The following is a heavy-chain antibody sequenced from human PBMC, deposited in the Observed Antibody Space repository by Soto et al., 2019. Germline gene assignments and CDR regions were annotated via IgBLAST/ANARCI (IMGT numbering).Heavy chain of an antibody. CDR1: GFTFSSSA. D-gene: IGHD2-2*01. CDR3: AAAEYCSTSSCYFSFGY. J-gene: IGHJ4*02. Sequence: QMQLVQSGPEVKKPGTSVKVSCKASGFTFSSSAVQWVRQARGQRLEWIGWIVVDRGHTNYAQKFQDRVTLTRDMSTSTAYMELSSLRSEDTAVYYCAAAEYCSTSSCYFSFGYWGQGTQVTVSS. V-gene: IGHV1-58*01. CDR2: IVVDRGHT.